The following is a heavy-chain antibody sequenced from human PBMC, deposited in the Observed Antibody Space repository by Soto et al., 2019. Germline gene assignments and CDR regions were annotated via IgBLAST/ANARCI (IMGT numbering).Heavy chain of an antibody. D-gene: IGHD1-7*01. CDR1: GGTFSSYA. CDR2: IIPIFGTA. Sequence: QVPLVQSGAEVKKPGSSVKVSCKASGGTFSSYAISWVRQAPGQGLEWMGGIIPIFGTANYAQKFQGRVTITADESTSTAYMGLSSLRSEDTAVYYCASHGITGTWVYYYGMDVWGQGTTVTVSS. J-gene: IGHJ6*02. V-gene: IGHV1-69*12. CDR3: ASHGITGTWVYYYGMDV.